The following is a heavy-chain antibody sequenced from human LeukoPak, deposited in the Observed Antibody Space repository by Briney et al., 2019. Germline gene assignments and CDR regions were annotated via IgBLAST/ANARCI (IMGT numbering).Heavy chain of an antibody. CDR1: GFTFSDVA. J-gene: IGHJ4*02. Sequence: GGSLRLSCAASGFTFSDVAMTWVRQAPGRGLEWVGRINSDGSSTNYADSVKGRFTISRDNAKNTLYLQMNSLRAEDTAVYYCTKDGADYDSDYFDYWGQGTLVTVSS. D-gene: IGHD3-3*01. CDR2: INSDGSST. V-gene: IGHV3-74*01. CDR3: TKDGADYDSDYFDY.